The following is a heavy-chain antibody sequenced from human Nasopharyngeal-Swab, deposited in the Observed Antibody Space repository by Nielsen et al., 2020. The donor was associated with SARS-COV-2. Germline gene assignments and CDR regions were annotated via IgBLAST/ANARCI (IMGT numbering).Heavy chain of an antibody. Sequence: WIRQPPGKGLVWVSRINSDGSSTSYADSVKGRFTISRDNAKNTLYLQMNSLRAEDTAVYYCARAGEDGEYCDFWSGYYKDYYGMDVWGQGTTVTVSS. V-gene: IGHV3-74*01. CDR3: ARAGEDGEYCDFWSGYYKDYYGMDV. J-gene: IGHJ6*02. CDR2: INSDGSST. D-gene: IGHD3-3*01.